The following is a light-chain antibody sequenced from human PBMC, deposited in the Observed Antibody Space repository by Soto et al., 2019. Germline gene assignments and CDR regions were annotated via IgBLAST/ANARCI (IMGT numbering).Light chain of an antibody. CDR2: DTS. Sequence: DVQMTQSPSSLSASVGDRVTITCQAGQDIDKYLNWYQQKVGKAPRLLIYDTSNLETGVPSRFGGSGSGTDFTLTISSLQPEDTATYYCQQYDDLPYTFGQVTKLQIK. V-gene: IGKV1-33*01. CDR1: QDIDKY. CDR3: QQYDDLPYT. J-gene: IGKJ2*01.